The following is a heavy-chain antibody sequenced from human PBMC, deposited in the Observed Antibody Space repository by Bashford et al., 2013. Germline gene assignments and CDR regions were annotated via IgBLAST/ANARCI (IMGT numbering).Heavy chain of an antibody. Sequence: YVSIRQPPGKGLEWIGYIYYSGSTYYNPSLKSRVTISVDTSKNQFSLKLSSVTAADAAVYYCARLWEFLRGDHNWFDPWGQGTLVTGLL. D-gene: IGHD1-26*01. J-gene: IGHJ5*02. V-gene: IGHV4-39*01. CDR2: IYYSGST. CDR3: ARLWEFLRGDHNWFDP.